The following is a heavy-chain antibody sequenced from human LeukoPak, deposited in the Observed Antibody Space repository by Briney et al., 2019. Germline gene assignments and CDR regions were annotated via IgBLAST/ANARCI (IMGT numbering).Heavy chain of an antibody. J-gene: IGHJ4*02. D-gene: IGHD3-10*01. CDR3: ARNLSVRPIDH. CDR1: GFTFNSYW. Sequence: TGGSLRLSCAASGFTFNSYWKSWVRQAPGKGLEWVANIKQDGSEKYYVDSVKGRFTISRDNAKNSLYLQMNSLRAEDTAVYYCARNLSVRPIDHWGQGTLVTVSS. V-gene: IGHV3-7*04. CDR2: IKQDGSEK.